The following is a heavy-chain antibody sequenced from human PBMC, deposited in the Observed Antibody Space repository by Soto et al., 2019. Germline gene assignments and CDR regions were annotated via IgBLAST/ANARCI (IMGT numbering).Heavy chain of an antibody. Sequence: EVQLVESGGGLVQPGGSLRLSCAASGFTFSSYWMHWVRQAPGKGLVWVSRIYTDGSRTNYADSVKGRFTISRDNAKNTLSLQINSLSAEDTAVYYCARGLMHLYGMDVWGQGTTVTVSS. CDR3: ARGLMHLYGMDV. CDR2: IYTDGSRT. J-gene: IGHJ6*02. CDR1: GFTFSSYW. D-gene: IGHD3-16*01. V-gene: IGHV3-74*01.